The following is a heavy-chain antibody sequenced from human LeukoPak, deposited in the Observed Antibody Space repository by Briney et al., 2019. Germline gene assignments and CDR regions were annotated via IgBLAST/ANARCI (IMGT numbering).Heavy chain of an antibody. CDR1: GFSLSDYD. V-gene: IGHV3-11*04. D-gene: IGHD2-2*01. CDR3: ARVVGTDEGADY. J-gene: IGHJ4*02. Sequence: GGSLRLSCTASGFSLSDYDMSWIRQAPGKGLEWISYIYSGGSTIYYADSVKGRFTISRDNAKNSLYLQMNSLRAEDTAVYYCARVVGTDEGADYWGQGTLVTVSS. CDR2: IYSGGSTI.